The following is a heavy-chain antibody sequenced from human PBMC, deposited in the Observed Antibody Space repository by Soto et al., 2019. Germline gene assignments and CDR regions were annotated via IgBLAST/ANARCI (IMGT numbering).Heavy chain of an antibody. CDR3: AKDLGSGWYEGAFDI. CDR2: ISGSGGST. V-gene: IGHV3-23*01. D-gene: IGHD6-19*01. Sequence: GGSLRLSCAASGFTFSSYAMSWVRQAPGKGLEWVSAISGSGGSTYYADSVKGRFTISRDNSKNTLYLQMNSLRAEDKAVYFCAKDLGSGWYEGAFDIWGQGTMVTVSS. CDR1: GFTFSSYA. J-gene: IGHJ3*02.